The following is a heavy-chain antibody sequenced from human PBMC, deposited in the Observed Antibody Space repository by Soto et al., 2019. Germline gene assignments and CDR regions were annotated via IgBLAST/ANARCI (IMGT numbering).Heavy chain of an antibody. J-gene: IGHJ6*02. CDR1: GGSFSGYY. CDR2: INHSGST. CDR3: ARAYYDFWSCSLRSVYGIDV. Sequence: SETLSLTCAVYGGSFSGYYWSWIRQPQGKGLEWIGEINHSGSTNYNPSLKSRVTISVDTSKNQFSLKRSSVTAADTAVYYCARAYYDFWSCSLRSVYGIDVWGQGTTVTVSS. D-gene: IGHD3-3*01. V-gene: IGHV4-34*01.